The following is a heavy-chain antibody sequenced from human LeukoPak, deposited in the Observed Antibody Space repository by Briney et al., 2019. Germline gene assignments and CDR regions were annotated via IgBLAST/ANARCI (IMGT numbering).Heavy chain of an antibody. CDR2: INPNSGGT. CDR1: GYTFTGYY. J-gene: IGHJ3*02. V-gene: IGHV1-2*02. Sequence: GASVKVSCKASGYTFTGYYMHWVRQAPGQGLEWMGWINPNSGGTNYAQKFQGRVTMTRDTSISTAYMELSRLRSDDTAVYYCARGYSGFNGGGDDAFDIWGQGTMVTVSS. CDR3: ARGYSGFNGGGDDAFDI. D-gene: IGHD5-12*01.